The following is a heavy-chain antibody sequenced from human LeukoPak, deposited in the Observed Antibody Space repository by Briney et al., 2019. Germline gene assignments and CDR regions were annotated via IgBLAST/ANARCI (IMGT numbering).Heavy chain of an antibody. D-gene: IGHD3-22*01. CDR2: IYSGGST. V-gene: IGHV3-53*01. CDR3: ARYYYDSSGYPYYFDY. Sequence: GGSLRLSCAASGLTVSSNYMSWVRQAPGKGLEWVSVIYSGGSTYYADSVKGRFTISRDNSKNTLYLQMNSLRAEDTAVYYCARYYYDSSGYPYYFDYWGQGTVVTVSS. J-gene: IGHJ4*02. CDR1: GLTVSSNY.